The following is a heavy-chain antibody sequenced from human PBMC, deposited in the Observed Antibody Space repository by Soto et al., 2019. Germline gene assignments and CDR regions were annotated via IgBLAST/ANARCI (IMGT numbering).Heavy chain of an antibody. V-gene: IGHV4-59*01. J-gene: IGHJ6*02. CDR2: IYYSGST. D-gene: IGHD3-3*01. CDR1: GGSISSYY. Sequence: PSETLSLTCTVSGGSISSYYWGWIRQPPGKGLEWIGYIYYSGSTNYNPSLKSRVTISVDTSKNQFSLKLSSVTAADTAVYYCARGNYDFWSGYYYYYYGMDVWGQGTTVT. CDR3: ARGNYDFWSGYYYYYYGMDV.